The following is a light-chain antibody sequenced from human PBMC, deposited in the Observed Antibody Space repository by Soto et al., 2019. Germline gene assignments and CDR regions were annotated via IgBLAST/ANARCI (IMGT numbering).Light chain of an antibody. CDR3: IQGTHWPPYT. CDR1: QSLLYSDGNTH. J-gene: IGKJ2*01. V-gene: IGKV2-30*01. CDR2: KVS. Sequence: DVVMTQSPLSMAVTLGQPASISCRSSQSLLYSDGNTHLNWFHQRPGQSPRRLIYKVSNRDSGVPDRLSGSGSGTDFTLKISSVEAEDVGVYYCIQGTHWPPYTFGQGTKLAIK.